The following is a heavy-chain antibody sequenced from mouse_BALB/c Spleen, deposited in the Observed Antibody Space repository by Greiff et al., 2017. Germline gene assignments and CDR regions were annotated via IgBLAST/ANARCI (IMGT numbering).Heavy chain of an antibody. CDR3: ARHGVLDD. CDR1: GFAFSSYD. CDR2: ISSGGGST. J-gene: IGHJ2*01. V-gene: IGHV5-12-1*01. D-gene: IGHD2-14*01. Sequence: EVKVEESGGGLVKPGGSLKLSCAASGFAFSSYDMSWVRQTPEKRLEWVAYISSGGGSTYYPDTVKGRFTISRDNAKNTLYLQMSSLKSEDTAMYYCARHGVLDDWGQGTTLTVSS.